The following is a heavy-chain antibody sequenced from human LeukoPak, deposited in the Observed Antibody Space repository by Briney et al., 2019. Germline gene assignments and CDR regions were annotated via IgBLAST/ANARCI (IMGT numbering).Heavy chain of an antibody. CDR2: ISYDGSNK. Sequence: GGSLRLSCAASGFTFSSYAMHWVRQAPGKGLEWVAVISYDGSNKYYADSVKGRFTISRDNSKNTLYLQMNSLRAEDTAVYYCARGAKGFDYWGQGALVTVSS. CDR1: GFTFSSYA. D-gene: IGHD1-26*01. J-gene: IGHJ4*02. CDR3: ARGAKGFDY. V-gene: IGHV3-30*04.